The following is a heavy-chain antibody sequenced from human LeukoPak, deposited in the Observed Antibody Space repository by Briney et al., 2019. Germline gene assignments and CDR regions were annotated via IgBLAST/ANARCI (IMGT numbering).Heavy chain of an antibody. CDR3: ARGSNRGTSCYNAVDY. V-gene: IGHV2-70*11. CDR1: GFSLSTSGMC. J-gene: IGHJ4*02. Sequence: SGPALEKPTQTLTLTCTFSGFSLSTSGMCVSWIRQPPGKALEWLARIDWDDDKYYTTSLKTRLTISKDTSKNQVVLTMTNMDPVDTATYYCARGSNRGTSCYNAVDYWGQGTLVTVSS. D-gene: IGHD2-2*02. CDR2: IDWDDDK.